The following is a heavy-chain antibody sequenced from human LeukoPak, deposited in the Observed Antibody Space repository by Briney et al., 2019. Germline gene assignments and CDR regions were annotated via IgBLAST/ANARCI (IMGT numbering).Heavy chain of an antibody. Sequence: GGSLRLSCAASGFTFSSYWMHWVRQAPGKGLEWVALISYDGGNIYYADSVRGRFTISRDNSKNMLFLHMNSLRPEDTAVYYCARDPPFRSGWSQNLFDHWGQGTLVTVSS. CDR1: GFTFSSYW. CDR3: ARDPPFRSGWSQNLFDH. D-gene: IGHD6-19*01. V-gene: IGHV3-30*03. J-gene: IGHJ4*02. CDR2: ISYDGGNI.